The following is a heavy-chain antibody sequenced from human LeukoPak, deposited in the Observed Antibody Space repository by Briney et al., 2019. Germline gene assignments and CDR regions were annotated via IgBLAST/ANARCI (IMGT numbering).Heavy chain of an antibody. CDR3: ARADYGLKYYFDY. Sequence: SETLSLTCAVYGGSFSGYYWSWIRQPPGKGLEWIGEINHSGSTNYNPSLKSRVTISVDTFKNQFSLKLSSVTAADTAVYYCARADYGLKYYFDYWGQGTLVTVSS. V-gene: IGHV4-34*01. D-gene: IGHD4-17*01. CDR1: GGSFSGYY. J-gene: IGHJ4*02. CDR2: INHSGST.